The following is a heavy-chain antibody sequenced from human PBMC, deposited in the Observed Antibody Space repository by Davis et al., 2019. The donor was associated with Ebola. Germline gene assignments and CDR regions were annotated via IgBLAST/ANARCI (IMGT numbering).Heavy chain of an antibody. J-gene: IGHJ6*02. CDR1: TDSITSSHFY. CDR2: IFSSRTT. CDR3: GRVVASEGI. Sequence: MPSELSLTCSVSTDSITSSHFYWGWIRQPPGKGLEFIGSIFSSRTTYYNPSLKSRLSISLDTSKNQVSLTLTSVTAADTAVYYCGRVVASEGIWGQGTTVTVSS. V-gene: IGHV4-39*01. D-gene: IGHD2-15*01.